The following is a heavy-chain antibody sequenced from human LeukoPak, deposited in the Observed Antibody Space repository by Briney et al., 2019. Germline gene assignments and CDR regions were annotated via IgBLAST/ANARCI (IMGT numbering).Heavy chain of an antibody. CDR3: ARGAPSYYYYGSGKPQTWYFDL. CDR1: GYTFTGYY. Sequence: ASVKVSCKASGYTFTGYYMHWVRQAPGQGLEWMGWISAYNGNTNYAQKLQGRVTMTTDTSTSTAYMELRSLRSDDAAVYYCARGAPSYYYYGSGKPQTWYFDLWGRSTLVTISS. CDR2: ISAYNGNT. V-gene: IGHV1-18*04. J-gene: IGHJ2*01. D-gene: IGHD3-10*01.